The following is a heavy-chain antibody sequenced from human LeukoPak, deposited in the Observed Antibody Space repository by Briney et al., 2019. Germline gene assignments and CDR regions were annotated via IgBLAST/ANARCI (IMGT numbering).Heavy chain of an antibody. Sequence: GGSLRLSCAASGFTFSSYSMNWVRQAPGKGLEWVSYISSSSSTIYYADSVKGRFTISRDNAKNSLYLQMNSLRAEDTAVYYCARDPPVVVVPADDSDEFDYWGQGTLVTVSS. CDR1: GFTFSSYS. CDR3: ARDPPVVVVPADDSDEFDY. D-gene: IGHD2-2*01. V-gene: IGHV3-48*01. CDR2: ISSSSSTI. J-gene: IGHJ4*02.